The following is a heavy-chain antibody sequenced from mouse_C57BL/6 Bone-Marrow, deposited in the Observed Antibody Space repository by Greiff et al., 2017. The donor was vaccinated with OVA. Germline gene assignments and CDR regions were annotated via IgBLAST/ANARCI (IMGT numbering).Heavy chain of an antibody. CDR1: GFTFSSYA. CDR3: ARDLLYYYGSDY. V-gene: IGHV5-4*01. Sequence: EVKVVESGGGLVKPGGSLKLSCAASGFTFSSYAMSWVRQTPEKRLEWVATISDGGSYTYYPDNVKGRFTISRDNAKNNLYLQMSHLKSEDTAMYYCARDLLYYYGSDYWGQGTTLTVSS. CDR2: ISDGGSYT. J-gene: IGHJ2*01. D-gene: IGHD1-1*01.